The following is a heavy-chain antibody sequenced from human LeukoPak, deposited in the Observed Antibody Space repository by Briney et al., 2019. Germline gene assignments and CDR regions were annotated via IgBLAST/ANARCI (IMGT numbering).Heavy chain of an antibody. CDR1: GFTFSSYG. J-gene: IGHJ4*02. V-gene: IGHV3-30*02. CDR3: ARDGVGTSTAKY. CDR2: IRYDGSDK. Sequence: PGGSLRLSCVASGFTFSSYGIHWVRQAPGKGLEWVAFIRYDGSDKYYGDSVRGRFTISGDNSKNTLYLQMNSLRPEDTAVYYCARDGVGTSTAKYWGQGTLVTVSS. D-gene: IGHD1-14*01.